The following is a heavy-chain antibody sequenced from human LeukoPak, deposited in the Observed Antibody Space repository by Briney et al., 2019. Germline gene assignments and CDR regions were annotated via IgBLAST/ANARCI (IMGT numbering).Heavy chain of an antibody. D-gene: IGHD3-22*01. CDR2: INHSGST. J-gene: IGHJ4*02. Sequence: PSETLSLTCAVYGGSFSGYYWSWMRQPPGKGLEWIGDINHSGSTNYNPSLKSRVTISVDTSKNQFSLKLSSVTAADRAVYYCARDTYYYDSSGPFDYWGQGTLVTVSS. V-gene: IGHV4-34*01. CDR3: ARDTYYYDSSGPFDY. CDR1: GGSFSGYY.